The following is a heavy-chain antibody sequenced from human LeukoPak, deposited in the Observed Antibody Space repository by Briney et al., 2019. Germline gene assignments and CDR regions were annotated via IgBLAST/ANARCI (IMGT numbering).Heavy chain of an antibody. CDR2: ISAYNGNV. D-gene: IGHD2-2*01. CDR1: GYTFTSYG. CDR3: ARATRQYCSSTSCYYYFDY. V-gene: IGHV1-18*01. Sequence: ASVKVSCKSSGYTFTSYGISWVRQAPGQGLEWMGWISAYNGNVNYAQKLQGRVTMTTDTSTSTAYMELRSLRSEDTAVYYCARATRQYCSSTSCYYYFDYWGQGTLVTVSS. J-gene: IGHJ4*02.